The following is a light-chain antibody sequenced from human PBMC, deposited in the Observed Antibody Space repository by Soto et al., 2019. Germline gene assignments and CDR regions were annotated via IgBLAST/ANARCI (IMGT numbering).Light chain of an antibody. J-gene: IGKJ1*01. CDR3: RQYGRT. Sequence: EIVLTQSPGTLSLSPGERATLSCRASQSVSSSYLAWYQQKPGQAPRLLIYGASSRATGIPDRFSGSGSGTDFTFTISRLEPEDFAVYYCRQYGRTFGQGTKV. V-gene: IGKV3-20*01. CDR1: QSVSSSY. CDR2: GAS.